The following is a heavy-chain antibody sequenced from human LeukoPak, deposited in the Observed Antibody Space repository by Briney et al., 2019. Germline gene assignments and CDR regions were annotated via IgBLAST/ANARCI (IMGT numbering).Heavy chain of an antibody. Sequence: GGSLRLSCAASGFTFSTYSISWVRQAPGKGLDWVSAISGNGAATNHADSVRGRFTISRDNSKNTVYLKMNSLRAEDTAIYYCAKRGNGVAGDWGYFDYWGQGTLVTVSS. V-gene: IGHV3-23*01. J-gene: IGHJ4*02. D-gene: IGHD2-8*01. CDR1: GFTFSTYS. CDR3: AKRGNGVAGDWGYFDY. CDR2: ISGNGAAT.